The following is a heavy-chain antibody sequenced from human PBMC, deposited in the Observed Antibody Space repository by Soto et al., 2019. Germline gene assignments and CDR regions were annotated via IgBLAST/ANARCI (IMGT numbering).Heavy chain of an antibody. Sequence: ASVKVSCKVSGYTLTELSMHWVRQTPGKGLEWRGGFDPEDGETIYAQKFQGRVTMTEDTSTDTAYMELSSLRSEDTAVYYCARGGIAVAGPSYYWGQGTLVTVSS. J-gene: IGHJ4*02. CDR1: GYTLTELS. CDR2: FDPEDGET. D-gene: IGHD6-19*01. CDR3: ARGGIAVAGPSYY. V-gene: IGHV1-24*01.